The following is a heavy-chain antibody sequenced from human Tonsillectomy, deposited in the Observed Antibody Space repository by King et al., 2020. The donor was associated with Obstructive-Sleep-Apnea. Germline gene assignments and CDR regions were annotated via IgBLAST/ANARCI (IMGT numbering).Heavy chain of an antibody. V-gene: IGHV3-48*04. CDR2: ISSTGSTI. CDR1: GFTFSDYS. Sequence: VQLVESGGGLVQPGGSLRLSCAASGFTFSDYSMDWVRQVPGKGLEWVSYISSTGSTIYYADSVKGRFTISRDNAKKSLYLQVNSLRAEDTAVYYCARDYYDSSGHFDYWGQGTLVTVSS. D-gene: IGHD3-22*01. J-gene: IGHJ4*02. CDR3: ARDYYDSSGHFDY.